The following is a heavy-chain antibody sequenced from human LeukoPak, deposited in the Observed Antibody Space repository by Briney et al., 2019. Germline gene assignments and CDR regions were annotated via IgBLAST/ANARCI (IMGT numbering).Heavy chain of an antibody. CDR3: AKDRPYGSGRLYYYYYYMDV. J-gene: IGHJ6*03. V-gene: IGHV3-48*03. CDR2: ISSSGSTI. Sequence: GGSLRLSCAASGFTFSSYEMNWVRQAPGKGLEWVSYISSSGSTIYYADSVKGRFTISRDNAKNSLYLQMNSLRAEDTAVYYCAKDRPYGSGRLYYYYYYMDVWGKGTTVTVSS. D-gene: IGHD3-10*01. CDR1: GFTFSSYE.